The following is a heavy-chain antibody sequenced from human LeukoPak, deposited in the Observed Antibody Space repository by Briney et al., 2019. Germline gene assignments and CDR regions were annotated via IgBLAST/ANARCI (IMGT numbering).Heavy chain of an antibody. CDR1: GGTFSSYA. J-gene: IGHJ6*03. CDR2: IIPIFGTA. D-gene: IGHD1-26*01. V-gene: IGHV1-69*05. CDR3: ARIGAVGYYYMDV. Sequence: SVKVSCKASGGTFSSYAISWVRQAPGQGLEWMGGIIPIFGTANYAQNFQGRVTITTDESTSTAYMELSSLRSEDTAVYYCARIGAVGYYYMDVWGKGTTVTVSS.